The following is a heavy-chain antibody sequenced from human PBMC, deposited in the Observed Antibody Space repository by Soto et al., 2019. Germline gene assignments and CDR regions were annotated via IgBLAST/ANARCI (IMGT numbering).Heavy chain of an antibody. D-gene: IGHD2-21*01. Sequence: GGSLRLSCAASGFTFSSYSMNWVRQAPGKGLEWVSSISSSSSYIYYADSVKGRFTISRDNAKNSLYLQMNSLRAEDTAVYYCARVLEHPNDFDYWGQGTLVTVS. CDR3: ARVLEHPNDFDY. V-gene: IGHV3-21*01. CDR2: ISSSSSYI. CDR1: GFTFSSYS. J-gene: IGHJ4*02.